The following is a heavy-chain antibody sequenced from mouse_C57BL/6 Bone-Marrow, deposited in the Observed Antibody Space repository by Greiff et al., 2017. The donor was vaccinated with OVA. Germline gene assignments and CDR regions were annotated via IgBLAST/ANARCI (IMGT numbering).Heavy chain of an antibody. J-gene: IGHJ2*01. D-gene: IGHD1-1*01. CDR1: GYTFTSYW. V-gene: IGHV1-5*01. Sequence: EVKLVESGTVLARPGASVKMSCKTSGYTFTSYWMRWVKQRPGQGLEWIGAIYPGNSDTSYNQKFKGKAKLTAVTSASTAYMELSSLTNEDSAVYCCTKVGITTDFDYWGQGTTLTVSA. CDR3: TKVGITTDFDY. CDR2: IYPGNSDT.